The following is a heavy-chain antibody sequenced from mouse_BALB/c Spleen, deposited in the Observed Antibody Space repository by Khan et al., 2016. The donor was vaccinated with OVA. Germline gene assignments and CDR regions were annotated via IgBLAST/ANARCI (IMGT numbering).Heavy chain of an antibody. D-gene: IGHD2-14*01. CDR2: IYPGDGDT. CDR1: GYTFTTYW. CDR3: ASYRYDYFDY. Sequence: QVRLQQSGAEMARPGASVKLSCKASGYTFTTYWMQWVKQRPGQGLEWIGTIYPGDGDTRYTQNFKDKATLTADKSSSTAYMQLSSLASEDSAVYYLASYRYDYFDYWGQGTTLTVSS. J-gene: IGHJ2*01. V-gene: IGHV1-87*01.